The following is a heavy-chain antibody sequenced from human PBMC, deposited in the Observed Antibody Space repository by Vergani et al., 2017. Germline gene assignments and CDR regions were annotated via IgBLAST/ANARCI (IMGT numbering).Heavy chain of an antibody. J-gene: IGHJ4*02. D-gene: IGHD4-23*01. V-gene: IGHV3-11*06. CDR1: GFTFSDYY. Sequence: VQLLESGGGLVKPGGSLRLSCAASGFTFSDYYMSWIRQAPGKGLEWVSYISSSSSYTNYADSVKGRFTISRDNAKNSLYLQMNSLRAEDTAVYYCARDSVARPGPYYFDYWGQGTLVTVSS. CDR3: ARDSVARPGPYYFDY. CDR2: ISSSSSYT.